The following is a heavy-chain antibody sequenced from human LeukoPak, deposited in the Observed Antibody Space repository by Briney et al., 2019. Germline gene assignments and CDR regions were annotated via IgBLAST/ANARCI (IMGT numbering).Heavy chain of an antibody. CDR3: ARDRYSGYDSGADY. CDR1: GFTLSSHG. D-gene: IGHD5-12*01. Sequence: GGSLRLSCAASGFTLSSHGMHWVRQAPGKGLEYVSGVSSDGGSTHYANSVKGRFTISRDNSKNTLYLQMGSLRAEDMAVYYCARDRYSGYDSGADYWGQGTLVTVSS. CDR2: VSSDGGST. V-gene: IGHV3-64*01. J-gene: IGHJ4*02.